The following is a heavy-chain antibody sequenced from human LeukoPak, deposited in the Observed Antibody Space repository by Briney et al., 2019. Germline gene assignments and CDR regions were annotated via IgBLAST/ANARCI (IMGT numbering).Heavy chain of an antibody. CDR2: SSACNGNT. Sequence: ASVSVSFTASAYTFTIYGISWVRQAPGQGHEWRWWSSACNGNTNDAQKLQGRVIMTTDTSTGTAYFELRSLRSDDTAVYYCARANLAARFGGVVVNPSYFDYWGQGTLVTVSS. CDR3: ARANLAARFGGVVVNPSYFDY. V-gene: IGHV1-18*01. CDR1: AYTFTIYG. J-gene: IGHJ4*02. D-gene: IGHD3-16*02.